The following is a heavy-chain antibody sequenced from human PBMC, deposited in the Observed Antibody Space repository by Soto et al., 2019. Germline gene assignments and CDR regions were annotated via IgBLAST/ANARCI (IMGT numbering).Heavy chain of an antibody. CDR1: GYTFTSYY. CDR2: INPSGGST. CDR3: ARDQGIAAAGTYYYYYGMDV. J-gene: IGHJ6*02. V-gene: IGHV1-46*01. D-gene: IGHD6-13*01. Sequence: AAVKVSCKASGYTFTSYYMHWVRRAPGQGLEWMGIINPSGGSTSYAQKFQGRVTMTRDTSTSTVYMELSSLRSEDTAVYYCARDQGIAAAGTYYYYYGMDVWGQGPTVTVS.